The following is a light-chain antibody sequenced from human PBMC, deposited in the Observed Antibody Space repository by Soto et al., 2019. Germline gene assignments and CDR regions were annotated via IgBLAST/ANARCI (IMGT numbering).Light chain of an antibody. J-gene: IGLJ2*01. Sequence: QSALTQPPSAPGSPGQSVTISCTGTSSDVGGYNYVSWYQQHPGKAPKLMIYEVSKRPSGVPDRFSGSKSGNTASLTVSGLQAEDEAAYYCSSYAGSNNLGVFGGGTKLTVL. CDR2: EVS. CDR1: SSDVGGYNY. CDR3: SSYAGSNNLGV. V-gene: IGLV2-8*01.